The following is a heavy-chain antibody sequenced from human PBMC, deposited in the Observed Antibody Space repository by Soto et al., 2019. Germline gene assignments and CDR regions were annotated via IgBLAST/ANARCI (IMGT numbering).Heavy chain of an antibody. V-gene: IGHV1-69*01. J-gene: IGHJ4*02. CDR3: ARDGWRHSGGIEY. CDR1: GGTFSSYS. CDR2: IIPIFGTA. D-gene: IGHD3-16*01. Sequence: QVQLVQSGAEVKKPGSSVKVSCKASGGTFSSYSINWVRQAPGQGLEWMGEIIPIFGTANYAQKFQGRVTITADESTSTAHMELSSLRSEDTGVYYLARDGWRHSGGIEYWGQGTLVTGSS.